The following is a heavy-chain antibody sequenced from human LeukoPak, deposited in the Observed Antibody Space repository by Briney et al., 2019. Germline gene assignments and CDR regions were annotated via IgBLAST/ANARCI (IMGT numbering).Heavy chain of an antibody. D-gene: IGHD3-22*01. CDR2: IYYSGST. Sequence: PSETLSLTCTVSGGSISSYYWSWIRQPPGKGLEWIGYIYYSGSTNYNPSLKSRVTISVDTSKNQFSLKLSSVTAADTAVYYCARAGYYDSSGYYKRSNYYYYYMDVWGKGTTVTVSS. J-gene: IGHJ6*03. CDR1: GGSISSYY. CDR3: ARAGYYDSSGYYKRSNYYYYYMDV. V-gene: IGHV4-59*01.